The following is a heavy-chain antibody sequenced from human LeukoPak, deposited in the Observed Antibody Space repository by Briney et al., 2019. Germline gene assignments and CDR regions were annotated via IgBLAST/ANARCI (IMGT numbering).Heavy chain of an antibody. J-gene: IGHJ4*02. CDR2: ISYDGSNK. CDR1: GFTFGSYG. CDR3: AKVGSTYYFDY. V-gene: IGHV3-30*18. D-gene: IGHD1-26*01. Sequence: GGSLRLSCAASGFTFGSYGMPWVRQAPGKGLEWVAVISYDGSNKYYADSVKGRFTISRDNSKNTLYLQMNSLRAEDTAVYYCAKVGSTYYFDYWGQGTLVTVSS.